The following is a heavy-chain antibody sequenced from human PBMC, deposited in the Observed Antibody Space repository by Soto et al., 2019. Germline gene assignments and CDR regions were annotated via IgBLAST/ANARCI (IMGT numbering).Heavy chain of an antibody. CDR3: ASIRGRDGYQKNYYYGMDV. V-gene: IGHV1-69*06. J-gene: IGHJ6*02. Sequence: QVQLVQSGAEVKKPGSSVKVSCKASGGTFSSYAISWVRQAPGQGLEWMGGIIPIFGTANYAQKFQGRVTITADKSTSTAYMELSSLRSEDTAVYYCASIRGRDGYQKNYYYGMDVSGQGTTVTVSS. D-gene: IGHD3-10*01. CDR2: IIPIFGTA. CDR1: GGTFSSYA.